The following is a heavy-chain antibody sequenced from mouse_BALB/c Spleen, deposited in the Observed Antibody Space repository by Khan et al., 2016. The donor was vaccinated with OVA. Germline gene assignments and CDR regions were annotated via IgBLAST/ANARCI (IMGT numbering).Heavy chain of an antibody. J-gene: IGHJ3*01. Sequence: VQLQESGAELARPGASVKMSCKASGYTFTSYTIHWIQERPGQGLEWIGYINPSNGYTNYNQKFKDKATLTTDKSSTTAYLQLSSLTSDDSAVLNCVRDGAYHRNDGWFAYWGQGTLVTVSA. CDR2: INPSNGYT. V-gene: IGHV1-4*01. CDR1: GYTFTSYT. CDR3: VRDGAYHRNDGWFAY. D-gene: IGHD2-14*01.